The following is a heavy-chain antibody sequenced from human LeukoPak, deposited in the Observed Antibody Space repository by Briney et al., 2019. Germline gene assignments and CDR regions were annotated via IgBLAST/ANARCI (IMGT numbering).Heavy chain of an antibody. J-gene: IGHJ4*02. Sequence: GGSLRLSCAASGFTFSSYGMHWVRQAPGKGLEWVAFIRYDGSNKYYADSVKGRFTISRDNSKNTLYLQMNSLRAEDTAVYYCAKDRGSESNGPDYWGQGTLVTVSS. CDR2: IRYDGSNK. CDR3: AKDRGSESNGPDY. CDR1: GFTFSSYG. V-gene: IGHV3-30*02.